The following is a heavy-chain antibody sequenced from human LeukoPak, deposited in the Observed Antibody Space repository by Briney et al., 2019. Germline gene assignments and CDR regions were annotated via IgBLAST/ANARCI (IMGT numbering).Heavy chain of an antibody. CDR3: TRVSYFAFWSKSYSSPPGDAFDI. Sequence: SETLSLTCSISRGFIRSSSWTWIRQPAGKGLEWIGLVLTSGTAIYNPSLKSRVTMSLDTSKSQFSLNVTSVTAADTAVYYCTRVSYFAFWSKSYSSPPGDAFDIWGQGTMVIVSS. CDR1: RGFIRSSS. V-gene: IGHV4-4*07. D-gene: IGHD3-3*01. CDR2: VLTSGTA. J-gene: IGHJ3*02.